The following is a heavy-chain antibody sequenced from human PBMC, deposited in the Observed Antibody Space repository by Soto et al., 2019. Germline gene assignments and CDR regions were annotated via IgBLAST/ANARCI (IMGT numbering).Heavy chain of an antibody. CDR3: ARATSSGWYRLAFDY. CDR1: GFRFSSYS. Sequence: ESLSLSCAASGFRFSSYSMNWVRQAPGKGLEWVSYISSSSSTIYYADSVKGRFTISRDNAKNSLYLQMNSLRDEDTAVYYCARATSSGWYRLAFDYWGQGTLVTVSS. J-gene: IGHJ4*02. CDR2: ISSSSSTI. V-gene: IGHV3-48*02. D-gene: IGHD6-19*01.